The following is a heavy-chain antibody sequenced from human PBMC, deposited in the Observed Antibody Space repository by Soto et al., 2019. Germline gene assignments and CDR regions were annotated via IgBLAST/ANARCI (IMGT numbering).Heavy chain of an antibody. V-gene: IGHV3-23*01. CDR1: GFTFRTSP. CDR2: ISGSGGSI. J-gene: IGHJ4*02. Sequence: HPGGSLRLSCAASGFTFRTSPMSWVRQGPGKGLEWVSSISGSGGSIYYADSVKGRFTISRDNSKNTLSVQMKRLRAEHTAVYYCARGSSFDYWGQGT. D-gene: IGHD3-10*01. CDR3: ARGSSFDY.